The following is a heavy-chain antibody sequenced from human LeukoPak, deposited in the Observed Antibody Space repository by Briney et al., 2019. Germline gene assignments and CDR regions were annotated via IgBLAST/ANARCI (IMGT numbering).Heavy chain of an antibody. CDR3: ANDYYDSSGYYSQPPNDAFDI. V-gene: IGHV3-23*01. CDR2: ISGSGGST. CDR1: GFTFSSYA. J-gene: IGHJ3*02. D-gene: IGHD3-22*01. Sequence: PGGSLRLSCAASGFTFSSYAMSWVRQDPGKGLEWVSAISGSGGSTYYADSVKGRFTISRDNSKNTLYLQMNSLRAEDTAVYYCANDYYDSSGYYSQPPNDAFDIWGQGTMVTVSS.